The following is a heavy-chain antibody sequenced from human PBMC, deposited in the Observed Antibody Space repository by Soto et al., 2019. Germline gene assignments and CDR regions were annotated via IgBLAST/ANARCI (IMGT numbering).Heavy chain of an antibody. D-gene: IGHD3-9*01. V-gene: IGHV4-31*03. CDR2: IYYSGST. Sequence: PSETLSLTCTVSGGSISSGGYYWSWIRQHPGKGLEWIGYIYYSGSTYYNPSLKSRVTISVDTSKNQFSLKLSSMTAADTAVYYCARASTRMTGYYGPYYYYYMDVWGKGTTVTVSS. CDR1: GGSISSGGYY. J-gene: IGHJ6*03. CDR3: ARASTRMTGYYGPYYYYYMDV.